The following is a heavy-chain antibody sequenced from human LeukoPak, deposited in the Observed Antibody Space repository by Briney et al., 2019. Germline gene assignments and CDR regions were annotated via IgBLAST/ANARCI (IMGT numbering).Heavy chain of an antibody. CDR1: GVTFTNYE. J-gene: IGHJ4*02. CDR2: ISDSGTIT. D-gene: IGHD3-22*01. CDR3: ARDPPYYDSSGYYYDY. Sequence: GGSLRLSCAASGVTFTNYEMAWVRQAPGMGLEWVSYISDSGTITKYVDAVKGRFTISRDNARNSVYLQMEGLRVEDTAVYYCARDPPYYDSSGYYYDYWGQGALVTVSS. V-gene: IGHV3-48*03.